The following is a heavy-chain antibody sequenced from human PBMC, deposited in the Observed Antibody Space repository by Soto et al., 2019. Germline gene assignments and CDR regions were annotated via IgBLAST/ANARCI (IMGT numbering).Heavy chain of an antibody. CDR3: ARTNGEGGLMLFDI. D-gene: IGHD3-10*01. Sequence: QVQLQESGPGLVKPSQTLSLTCTVSGGSISSGGYYWSWIRQHPGKGLEWIGYIYYSGSTYYNPALKSPVTVSVDTSKNPFSLKLSSVTAADTAVYYCARTNGEGGLMLFDIWGQGTMVTVSS. CDR1: GGSISSGGYY. CDR2: IYYSGST. V-gene: IGHV4-31*01. J-gene: IGHJ3*02.